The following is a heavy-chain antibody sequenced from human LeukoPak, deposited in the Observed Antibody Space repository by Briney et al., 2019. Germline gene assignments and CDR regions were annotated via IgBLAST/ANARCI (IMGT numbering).Heavy chain of an antibody. CDR3: ARSGSSSLSPLFDY. CDR1: GYTFTSYY. CDR2: ISPSGGST. J-gene: IGHJ4*02. Sequence: HGASVKVSCKASGYTFTSYYMHWVRQAPGQGLEWMGIISPSGGSTNYAQKFQGRVTLTRDMSTRTVYMELSSLRSDDTAVYYCARSGSSSLSPLFDYWGQGTLVTVSS. V-gene: IGHV1-46*01. D-gene: IGHD6-13*01.